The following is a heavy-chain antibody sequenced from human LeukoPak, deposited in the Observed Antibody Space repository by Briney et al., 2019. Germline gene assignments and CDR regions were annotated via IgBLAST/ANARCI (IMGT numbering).Heavy chain of an antibody. J-gene: IGHJ4*02. CDR1: TDSMTYIF. CDR3: ARDRPGGSSLDY. Sequence: HPSETLSLTCNFSTDSMTYIFWSWIRQPAGKGLEWIGRIYSSGSAHYNPSLKSRVTMSVDTSKNQFSLNLSSVTAADTAVYYCARDRPGGSSLDYWGQGTLVTVSS. D-gene: IGHD6-19*01. CDR2: IYSSGSA. V-gene: IGHV4-4*07.